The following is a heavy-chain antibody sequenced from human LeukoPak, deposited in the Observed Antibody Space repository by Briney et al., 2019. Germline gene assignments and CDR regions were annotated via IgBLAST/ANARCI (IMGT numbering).Heavy chain of an antibody. J-gene: IGHJ4*02. CDR1: GGSISSYY. V-gene: IGHV4-4*07. CDR3: AGEYYYDSSGYYR. D-gene: IGHD3-22*01. CDR2: IYTSGST. Sequence: SETLSLTCTVSGGSISSYYWSWLRQPAGKGLEWIGRIYTSGSTNYNPSLKSRVTMSVDTSKNQFSLKLSSVTAADTAVYYCAGEYYYDSSGYYRWGQGTLATVSS.